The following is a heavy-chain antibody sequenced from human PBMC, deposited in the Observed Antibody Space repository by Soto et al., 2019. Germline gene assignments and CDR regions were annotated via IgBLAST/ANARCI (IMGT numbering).Heavy chain of an antibody. D-gene: IGHD3-22*01. J-gene: IGHJ6*02. CDR3: AKLMIVVAHDYYGMDV. CDR2: ISGGGGTT. Sequence: GGSLRLSCAASGVTFSNCVMSWVRQAPRKGLEWVSGISGGGGTTYNADSVKGRFTISRDNSKNTLYLQMNSLRAEDTAVYYCAKLMIVVAHDYYGMDVWGQGTTVTVSS. CDR1: GVTFSNCV. V-gene: IGHV3-23*01.